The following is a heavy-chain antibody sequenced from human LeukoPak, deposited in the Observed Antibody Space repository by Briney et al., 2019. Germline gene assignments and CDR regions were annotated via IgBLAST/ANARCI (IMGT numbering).Heavy chain of an antibody. V-gene: IGHV1-2*02. CDR1: GYTFTGYY. CDR3: AGGDYYDSSGHAHY. CDR2: INPNSGGT. Sequence: ASVKVSCMASGYTFTGYYMHWVRQAPGQGLEWMGWINPNSGGTNYAQKFQGRVTMTRDTSISTAYMELSRLRSDDTAVYYCAGGDYYDSSGHAHYWGQGVLVTSSS. D-gene: IGHD3-22*01. J-gene: IGHJ4*02.